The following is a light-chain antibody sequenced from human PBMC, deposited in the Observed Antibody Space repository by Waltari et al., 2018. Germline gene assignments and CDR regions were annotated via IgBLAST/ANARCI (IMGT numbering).Light chain of an antibody. V-gene: IGLV2-23*02. Sequence: QSALTQPASVSGSPGQSITISCPGTSRAFRNYDLVPRYQQHPGKAPKLIIYEVTKRPSGFSNRFSGSKSGNTASLTISGLHTEDEGDYYCCSYSGDLSFGVVFGGGTKLTVL. J-gene: IGLJ2*01. CDR1: SRAFRNYDL. CDR3: CSYSGDLSFGVV. CDR2: EVT.